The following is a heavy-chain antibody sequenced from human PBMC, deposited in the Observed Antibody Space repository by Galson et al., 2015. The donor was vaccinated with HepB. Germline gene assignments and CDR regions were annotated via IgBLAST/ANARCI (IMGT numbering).Heavy chain of an antibody. CDR3: ARMIGDLYNWNYVDWFDP. Sequence: CAISGDSVSSNSAAWNWIRQSPSRGLEWLGRTYYRSKWYNDYAVSVKSRITINPDTSKNQFSLQLNSVTPEDTAVYYCARMIGDLYNWNYVDWFDPWGQGTLVTVSS. CDR2: TYYRSKWYN. V-gene: IGHV6-1*01. J-gene: IGHJ5*02. CDR1: GDSVSSNSAA. D-gene: IGHD1-7*01.